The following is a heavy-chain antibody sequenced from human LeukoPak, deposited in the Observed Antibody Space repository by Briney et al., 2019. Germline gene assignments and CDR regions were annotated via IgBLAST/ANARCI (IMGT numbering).Heavy chain of an antibody. V-gene: IGHV3-7*01. CDR1: GFTFSEPC. Sequence: PGGSLTLSCTASGFTFSEPCMSWVRQPPGKGLEWVANMNQDGSKKDYVASVKGRFTITRDNARKSLYLQMSSVRVEDTAVYYCATYSHWVAGDVWGQGTPVTVSS. J-gene: IGHJ6*02. CDR2: MNQDGSKK. D-gene: IGHD3-16*01. CDR3: ATYSHWVAGDV.